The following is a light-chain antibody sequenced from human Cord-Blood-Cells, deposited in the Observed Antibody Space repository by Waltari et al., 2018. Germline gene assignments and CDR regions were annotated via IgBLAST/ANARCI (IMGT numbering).Light chain of an antibody. V-gene: IGKV1-8*01. CDR3: HQYYSYPIT. CDR2: AAS. Sequence: AIRMTQSPSSFSASTGDRGTITCRASQGISSYLAWYQQKPGKAAKLLIYAASTLPSGVPSRLCGSGSGTDVTLTISCLHSEDVATDYCHQYYSYPITFGQGTRLEIK. CDR1: QGISSY. J-gene: IGKJ5*01.